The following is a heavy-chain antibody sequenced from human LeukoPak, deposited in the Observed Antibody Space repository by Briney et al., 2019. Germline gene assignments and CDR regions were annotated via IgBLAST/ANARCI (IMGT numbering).Heavy chain of an antibody. V-gene: IGHV3-23*01. CDR2: ISGSGDGT. D-gene: IGHD3-10*01. J-gene: IGHJ4*02. CDR1: GFTFSNYA. CDR3: AKPHYSGSGSHSREDY. Sequence: GGSLRLSCAASGFTFSNYAMTWVRQAPGKGLECVSAISGSGDGTYYADSVKGRFTISRDNSKITVYLQMSSLRAEDTAVYYCAKPHYSGSGSHSREDYWGQGTLVTVSS.